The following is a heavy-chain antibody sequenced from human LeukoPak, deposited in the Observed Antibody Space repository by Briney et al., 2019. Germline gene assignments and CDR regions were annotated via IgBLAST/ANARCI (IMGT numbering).Heavy chain of an antibody. D-gene: IGHD5-18*01. CDR1: GGSVSSGSYY. CDR3: ARDGGYSYGY. CDR2: IYYSGST. V-gene: IGHV4-61*01. Sequence: SETLSLTCTVSGGSVSSGSYYWSWIRQPPGKGLEWIGYIYYSGSTNYNPSLKSRVTISVDTSKNQFSLKLSSVTATDTAVYYCARDGGYSYGYWGQGTLVTVSS. J-gene: IGHJ4*02.